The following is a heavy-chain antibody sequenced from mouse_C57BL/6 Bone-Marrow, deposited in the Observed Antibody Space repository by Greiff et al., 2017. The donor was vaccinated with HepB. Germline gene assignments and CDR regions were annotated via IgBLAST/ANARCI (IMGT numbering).Heavy chain of an antibody. CDR3: ARFTTVVALDY. Sequence: QVQLQQPGAELVKPGASVKLSCKASGYTFPSYWMQWVKQRPGQGLEWIGEIDPSDSYPNYNQKFKGKATLTVDTSSSTAYMQLSSLTSEDSAVYYCARFTTVVALDYWGQGTTLTVSS. CDR2: IDPSDSYP. CDR1: GYTFPSYW. D-gene: IGHD1-1*01. J-gene: IGHJ2*01. V-gene: IGHV1-50*01.